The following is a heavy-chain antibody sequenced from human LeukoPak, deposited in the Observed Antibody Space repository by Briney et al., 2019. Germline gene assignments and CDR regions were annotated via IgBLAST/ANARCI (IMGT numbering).Heavy chain of an antibody. CDR3: AREGSGRTAYNDGLDV. Sequence: GSLRLSCSASGFTFKSYAMHWVRQAPGKGLEWVSVIRSGGSTVYADSVKGRFTISRDNSKNTLYLQLNSLRAEDTAVYYCAREGSGRTAYNDGLDVWGQGTMVTVSS. J-gene: IGHJ3*01. CDR2: IRSGGST. V-gene: IGHV3-53*01. D-gene: IGHD3-10*01. CDR1: GFTFKSYA.